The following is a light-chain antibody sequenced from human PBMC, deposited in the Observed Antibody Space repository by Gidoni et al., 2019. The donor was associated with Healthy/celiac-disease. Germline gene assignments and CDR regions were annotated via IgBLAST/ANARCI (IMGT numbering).Light chain of an antibody. Sequence: EIVLPQSPGTLALSPGERATLSCRASKSVSSSYLAWYQQKPGQAPRLLIYGASRRATGIADRFSGSGSGTDFTLTISRLEPEDFAVYYCQQYGSYGAFXQXTKVEIK. V-gene: IGKV3-20*01. CDR3: QQYGSYGA. CDR1: KSVSSSY. CDR2: GAS. J-gene: IGKJ1*01.